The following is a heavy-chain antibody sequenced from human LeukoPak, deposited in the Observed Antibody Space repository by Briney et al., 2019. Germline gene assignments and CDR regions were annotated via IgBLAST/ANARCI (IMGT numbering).Heavy chain of an antibody. V-gene: IGHV3-30-3*01. D-gene: IGHD2-8*01. CDR3: ARDLRLMWFDP. CDR2: ISYDGSNK. Sequence: GGSLRLSCAASGFTFSSYAMHWVRQAPGKGLEWVAVISYDGSNKYYADSVKGRFTISRDDSKNTLYLQMNSLRAEDTAVYYCARDLRLMWFDPWGQGTLVTVSS. CDR1: GFTFSSYA. J-gene: IGHJ5*02.